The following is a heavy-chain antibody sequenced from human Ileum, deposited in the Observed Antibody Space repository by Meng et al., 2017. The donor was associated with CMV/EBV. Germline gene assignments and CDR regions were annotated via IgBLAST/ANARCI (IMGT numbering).Heavy chain of an antibody. CDR2: LYSGGTT. CDR1: GFTVSSSY. V-gene: IGHV3-66*04. CDR3: AKQVSDSSTYVY. Sequence: EVRLVEVGEGVVQPGQSLRLSCSASGFTVSSSYMSWFRQAPGKGLEWVSALYSGGTTYYADSVRGRFVISADNSKNTLYLQVDGLTGEDTAMYYCAKQVSDSSTYVYWGQGTLVTVSS. J-gene: IGHJ4*02. D-gene: IGHD4-11*01.